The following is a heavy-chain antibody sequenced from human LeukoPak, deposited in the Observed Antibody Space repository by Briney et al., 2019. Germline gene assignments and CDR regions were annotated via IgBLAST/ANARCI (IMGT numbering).Heavy chain of an antibody. J-gene: IGHJ6*02. CDR2: INPNSGGT. CDR3: ASGVLRHYYYGMDV. V-gene: IGHV1-2*02. CDR1: GYTFTGYY. Sequence: ASVKVSCKVSGYTFTGYYMHWVRQAPGQGLEWMGWINPNSGGTNYAQKFQGRVTMTRDTSISTAYMELSRLRSDDTAVYYCASGVLRHYYYGMDVWGQGTTVTVSS. D-gene: IGHD4-17*01.